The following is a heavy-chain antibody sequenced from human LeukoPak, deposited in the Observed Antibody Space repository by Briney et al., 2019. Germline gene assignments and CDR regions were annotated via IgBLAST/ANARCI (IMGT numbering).Heavy chain of an antibody. CDR1: GYSFTSSG. CDR3: ATDYSYGSGNYRAYDL. Sequence: GASVKVSCKGVGYSFTSSGISWVRQAPGQGLEWMGWISGDNDHTNYAQKIKGRVTMTTDTSTSTAYMELRSLTSDDTAVYYCATDYSYGSGNYRAYDLWGQGTMVTVSS. V-gene: IGHV1-18*01. J-gene: IGHJ3*01. D-gene: IGHD3-10*01. CDR2: ISGDNDHT.